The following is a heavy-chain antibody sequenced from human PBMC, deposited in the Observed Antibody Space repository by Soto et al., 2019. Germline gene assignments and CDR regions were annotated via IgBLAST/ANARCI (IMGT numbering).Heavy chain of an antibody. V-gene: IGHV4-30-4*01. CDR1: GGSISSGDYY. CDR3: ARVSTSGYSYGYDY. CDR2: IYYSGST. D-gene: IGHD5-18*01. J-gene: IGHJ4*02. Sequence: QVQLQESGPGLVKPSQTLSLTCTVSGGSISSGDYYWSWIRQPPGKGLEWIGYIYYSGSTYYNPSLKSRVTKSVDTCKTPLSLRLSSVTAADTAVYYCARVSTSGYSYGYDYWGQGTMVTVSS.